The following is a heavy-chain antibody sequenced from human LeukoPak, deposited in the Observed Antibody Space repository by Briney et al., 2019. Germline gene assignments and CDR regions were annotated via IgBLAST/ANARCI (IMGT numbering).Heavy chain of an antibody. CDR3: ARDLGSVDY. CDR1: GFTFSNFA. V-gene: IGHV4-34*01. J-gene: IGHJ4*02. CDR2: INHSGST. Sequence: GSLRLSCAASGFTFSNFAMSWIRQPPGKGLEWIGEINHSGSTNYNPSLKSRVTISVDTSKNQFSLQLNSVTPEDTAVYYCARDLGSVDYWGQGILVTVSS. D-gene: IGHD7-27*01.